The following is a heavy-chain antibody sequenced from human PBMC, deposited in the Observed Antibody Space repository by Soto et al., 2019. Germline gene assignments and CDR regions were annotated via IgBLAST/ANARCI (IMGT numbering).Heavy chain of an antibody. D-gene: IGHD6-13*01. CDR3: ARRSSSWYVHFDY. CDR2: IYYSGST. V-gene: IGHV4-59*08. CDR1: GGSISSYY. Sequence: SETLSLTCTVSGGSISSYYWSWIRQPPGKGLEWIGYIYYSGSTNYNPSLKSRVTISVDTSKNQFSLKLSSVTAADTAVYYCARRSSSWYVHFDYWGQGTLVTVSS. J-gene: IGHJ4*02.